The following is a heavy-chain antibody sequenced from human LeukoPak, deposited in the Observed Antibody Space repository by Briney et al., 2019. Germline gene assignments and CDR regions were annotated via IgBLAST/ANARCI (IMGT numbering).Heavy chain of an antibody. V-gene: IGHV1-69*05. J-gene: IGHJ4*02. D-gene: IGHD2-21*02. CDR1: GGTFSSYA. CDR3: ATELAYCGGDCYSGFDY. Sequence: SVKVSCKASGGTFSSYAISWVRQAPGQGLEWMGGIIPIFGTANYAQKFQGRVTITTDESTSTAYMELSSLRSEDTAVYYRATELAYCGGDCYSGFDYWGQGTLVTVSS. CDR2: IIPIFGTA.